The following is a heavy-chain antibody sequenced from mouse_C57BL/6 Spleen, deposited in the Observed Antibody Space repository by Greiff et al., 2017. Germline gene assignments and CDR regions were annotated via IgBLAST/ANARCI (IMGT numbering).Heavy chain of an antibody. Sequence: VKLQQSGAELAKPGASVKLSCKASGYTFTSYWMHWVKQRPGQGLEWIGDINPSSGYTKYNEKFKSKATLTVDKPSSTAYMQLSSLTSEDSAVYYCARGSSGPFDYWGQGTTLTVSS. CDR1: GYTFTSYW. CDR3: ARGSSGPFDY. D-gene: IGHD3-2*02. J-gene: IGHJ2*01. CDR2: INPSSGYT. V-gene: IGHV1-7*01.